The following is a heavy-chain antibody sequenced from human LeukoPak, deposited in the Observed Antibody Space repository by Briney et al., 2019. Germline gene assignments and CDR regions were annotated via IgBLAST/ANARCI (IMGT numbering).Heavy chain of an antibody. CDR1: GGSVTSTNW. Sequence: SETLSLTCGVSGGSVTSTNWWTWVRQPPGKGLEWIGEVHLDGRTNYNPSLKSRLTMSVDLSENHVSLKLTSVTAADTAVYYCARDRDGYAYSFDYWGQGTLVTVSS. V-gene: IGHV4-4*02. CDR2: VHLDGRT. CDR3: ARDRDGYAYSFDY. D-gene: IGHD5-24*01. J-gene: IGHJ4*02.